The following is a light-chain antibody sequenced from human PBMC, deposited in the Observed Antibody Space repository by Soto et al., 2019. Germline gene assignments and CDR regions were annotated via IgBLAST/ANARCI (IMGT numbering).Light chain of an antibody. Sequence: QLVLTQPPSVSGAPGQRVTISCTGSSSNIGTPYDVHWYQQLPGTAPKLLIYGNSNRPSGVPDRFSGSKSGTSASLAITGLQAEDEADDYCQSYDSSLSGYVIFGGGTKLTVL. V-gene: IGLV1-40*01. CDR3: QSYDSSLSGYVI. CDR2: GNS. J-gene: IGLJ2*01. CDR1: SSNIGTPYD.